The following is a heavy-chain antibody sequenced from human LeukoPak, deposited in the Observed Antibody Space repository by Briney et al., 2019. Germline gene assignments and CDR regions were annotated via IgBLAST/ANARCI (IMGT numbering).Heavy chain of an antibody. CDR1: GYTFTAYY. D-gene: IGHD2-15*01. Sequence: ASVKVSCKASGYTFTAYYMHWVRRAPGQGLEWLGWINPNSGGTNYAQKFQGRVTMTRDTSISTTYMELSSLTSDDTAVYYCARTAVAATPDYNWFDPWGQGTLVTVSS. J-gene: IGHJ5*02. CDR2: INPNSGGT. CDR3: ARTAVAATPDYNWFDP. V-gene: IGHV1-2*02.